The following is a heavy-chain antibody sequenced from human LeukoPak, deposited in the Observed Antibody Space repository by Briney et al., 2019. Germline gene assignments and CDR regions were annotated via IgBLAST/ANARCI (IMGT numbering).Heavy chain of an antibody. CDR1: GYTFTNYG. J-gene: IGHJ4*02. CDR2: ISGYNGNT. Sequence: ASVKVSCKASGYTFTNYGINWVRQAPGQGLEWMGWISGYNGNTVYAQMFQGRVTMTTDTSTSTAYMELRSLRSDDTAVYYCARSGYCSGTSCYAEGLDYWGQGTLVTVSS. V-gene: IGHV1-18*01. D-gene: IGHD2-2*01. CDR3: ARSGYCSGTSCYAEGLDY.